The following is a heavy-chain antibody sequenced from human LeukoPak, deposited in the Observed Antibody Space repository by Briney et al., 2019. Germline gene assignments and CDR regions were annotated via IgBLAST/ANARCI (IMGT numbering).Heavy chain of an antibody. J-gene: IGHJ5*02. CDR3: GYGDYRAPNWFDP. D-gene: IGHD4-17*01. CDR2: IRYDGSNK. Sequence: GGSLRLSCAASGFTFSSYGMHWVRQAPGKGLEWVAFIRYDGSNKYYAGSVKGRFTIPRDNSKNTLYLQMNSLRAEDTAVYYCGYGDYRAPNWFDPWGQGTLVTVSS. V-gene: IGHV3-30*02. CDR1: GFTFSSYG.